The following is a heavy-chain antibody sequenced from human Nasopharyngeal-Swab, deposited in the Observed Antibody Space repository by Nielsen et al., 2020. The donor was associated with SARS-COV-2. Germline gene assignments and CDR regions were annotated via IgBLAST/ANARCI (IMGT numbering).Heavy chain of an antibody. Sequence: PGKGLEWIGYIYHRGSTYYNPSLKSRVTISVDRSKNQFSLKLSSVTAADTAVYYCASVRGYYYGMDVWGQGTTVTVSS. CDR2: IYHRGST. D-gene: IGHD3-10*01. J-gene: IGHJ6*02. V-gene: IGHV4-30-2*01. CDR3: ASVRGYYYGMDV.